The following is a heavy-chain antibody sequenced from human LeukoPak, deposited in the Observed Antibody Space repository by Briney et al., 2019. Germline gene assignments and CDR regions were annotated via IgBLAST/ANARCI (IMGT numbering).Heavy chain of an antibody. CDR3: ARGFLQNQQLVAFDY. Sequence: PSETLSLTCAVYGGSFSGYYWSWIRQPPGKGLEWIGEINHSGSTNYNPSLKSRVTISVDTSKNQFSLKLSSVTAADTAVYYCARGFLQNQQLVAFDYWGQGTLVTVSS. CDR2: INHSGST. CDR1: GGSFSGYY. V-gene: IGHV4-34*01. D-gene: IGHD6-13*01. J-gene: IGHJ4*02.